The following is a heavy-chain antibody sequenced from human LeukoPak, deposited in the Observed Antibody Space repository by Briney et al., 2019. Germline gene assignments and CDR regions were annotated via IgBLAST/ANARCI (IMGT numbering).Heavy chain of an antibody. CDR2: LYSGGST. Sequence: RGSLRLSCAASGFSVSSKYMIWVRQAPGPGLEWVSVLYSGGSTYYADSVKGRFTISRDNSTNTLNLQMNSLRDEYTAVYYCATSWIVMVTGAFDIWGQGTMVTVSS. J-gene: IGHJ3*02. CDR3: ATSWIVMVTGAFDI. V-gene: IGHV3-53*01. CDR1: GFSVSSKY. D-gene: IGHD2-21*02.